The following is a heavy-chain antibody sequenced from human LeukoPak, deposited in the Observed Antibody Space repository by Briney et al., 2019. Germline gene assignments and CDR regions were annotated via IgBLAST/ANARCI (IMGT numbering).Heavy chain of an antibody. D-gene: IGHD5-12*01. J-gene: IGHJ4*02. Sequence: GGSLRLSCAASGFTLSSYWMHWVRQAPGKGLAWVSRINSDGSTINYADSVKGRLTISRDKARNTLYLQMNGLRAEDTAVYYCVRGGSGYGNFDSWGQGTLVTVSS. CDR3: VRGGSGYGNFDS. CDR1: GFTLSSYW. V-gene: IGHV3-74*01. CDR2: INSDGSTI.